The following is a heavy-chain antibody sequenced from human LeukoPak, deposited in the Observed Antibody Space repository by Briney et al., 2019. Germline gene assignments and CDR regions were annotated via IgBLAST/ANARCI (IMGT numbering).Heavy chain of an antibody. CDR1: GFTFSSHW. D-gene: IGHD3-22*01. J-gene: IGHJ3*02. CDR3: ASASRRAYYDSSGSADALGI. V-gene: IGHV3-74*01. CDR2: ISGDGSRT. Sequence: GGSLRLSCAASGFTFSSHWMYWVRQAPTKGLVWVSRISGDGSRTTYADSVKGRLTVSRDNAKTTLYLQMNSLRADDTALYYCASASRRAYYDSSGSADALGIWGQGTMVTVSS.